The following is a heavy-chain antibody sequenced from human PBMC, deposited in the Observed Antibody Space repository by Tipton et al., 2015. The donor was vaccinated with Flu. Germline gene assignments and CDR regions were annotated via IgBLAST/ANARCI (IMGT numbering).Heavy chain of an antibody. V-gene: IGHV4-59*11. CDR2: IYNSGST. Sequence: TLSLTCYVSGGSMSSQYWSWIRQPPGKGLEWIGYIYNSGSTDFNPSLKSRVTISLDTAKNQFSLKLSSVTAADTAVYYCARMGGHIAEPAYDAFDTWGQGTLVTVSS. D-gene: IGHD2-21*01. J-gene: IGHJ3*02. CDR1: GGSMSSQY. CDR3: ARMGGHIAEPAYDAFDT.